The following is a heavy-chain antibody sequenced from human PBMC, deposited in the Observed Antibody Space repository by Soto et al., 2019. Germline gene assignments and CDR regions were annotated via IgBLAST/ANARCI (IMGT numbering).Heavy chain of an antibody. D-gene: IGHD1-26*01. CDR1: GFSFSGYA. CDR2: ISESGGST. V-gene: IGHV3-23*01. CDR3: AKDRAPYSGSYPGAH. J-gene: IGHJ4*02. Sequence: GGSLRLSCAASGFSFSGYAMSWVRQAPGKGLEWVSAISESGGSTNYADSVKGRFTISRDNSKNTLYVQMNSLRAEDTAVYYCAKDRAPYSGSYPGAHWGQGILVTVSS.